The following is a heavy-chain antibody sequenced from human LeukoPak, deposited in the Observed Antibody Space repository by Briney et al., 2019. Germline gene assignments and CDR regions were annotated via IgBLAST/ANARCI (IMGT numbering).Heavy chain of an antibody. CDR2: IYYSGST. J-gene: IGHJ6*02. CDR3: AREGRYSSGFRLADYGMDV. CDR1: GGSISSYY. D-gene: IGHD6-19*01. V-gene: IGHV4-59*01. Sequence: KPSETLSLTCTVSGGSISSYYWSWIRPPPGKGLEWIGYIYYSGSTNYNPSLKSRVTISVDTSKNQFSLKLSSVTAADTAVYYCAREGRYSSGFRLADYGMDVWGQGTTVTVSS.